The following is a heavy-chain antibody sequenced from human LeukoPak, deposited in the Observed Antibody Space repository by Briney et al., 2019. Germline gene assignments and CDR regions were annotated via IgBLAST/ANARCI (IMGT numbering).Heavy chain of an antibody. D-gene: IGHD4-17*01. CDR3: AKDLRDYGEDLFDY. CDR2: ISGSGGST. Sequence: GGSLRLSCAASGFTFSSYAMSWVRQAPGKGLEWVSAISGSGGSTYYADSGRGRFTISRDNSKNTLYLQMNSLRAEDTAVYYCAKDLRDYGEDLFDYWGQGTLVTVSS. J-gene: IGHJ4*02. CDR1: GFTFSSYA. V-gene: IGHV3-23*01.